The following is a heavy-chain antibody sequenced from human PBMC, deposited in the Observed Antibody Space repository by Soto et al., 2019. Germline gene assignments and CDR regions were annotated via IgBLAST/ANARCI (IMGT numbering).Heavy chain of an antibody. D-gene: IGHD5-18*01. CDR1: GGSFSGYY. Sequence: QVQLQQWGAGLLKPSETLSLTCAVYGGSFSGYYWSWIRQPPGKGLEWIGEINHSGSTNYNPSLKSRVTISVDTSKNQFSLKLSAFTAADTAVYYCASLGGYSYGEDYWGKGTLVTVYS. CDR3: ASLGGYSYGEDY. CDR2: INHSGST. V-gene: IGHV4-34*01. J-gene: IGHJ4*02.